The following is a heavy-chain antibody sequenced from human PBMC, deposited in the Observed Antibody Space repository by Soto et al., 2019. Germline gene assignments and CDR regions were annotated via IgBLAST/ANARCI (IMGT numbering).Heavy chain of an antibody. Sequence: EVQLVESGGGLIQPGGSLRLSCAASGFSVSSKYMTWVRQAPGKGLEWVSVIYGGGTTYYADSVKGRFTISRDNSKHTLCLQMNSLGAEDTAVYYCVVSTGGPGFDFWGQGILVSVSS. J-gene: IGHJ4*02. CDR1: GFSVSSKY. D-gene: IGHD2-21*01. V-gene: IGHV3-53*01. CDR3: VVSTGGPGFDF. CDR2: IYGGGTT.